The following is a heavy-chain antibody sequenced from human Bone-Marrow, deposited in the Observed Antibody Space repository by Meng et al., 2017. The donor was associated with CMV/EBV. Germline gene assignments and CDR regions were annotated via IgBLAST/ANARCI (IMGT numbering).Heavy chain of an antibody. CDR2: IKGDESEK. J-gene: IGHJ4*02. CDR1: GFTFSDYW. D-gene: IGHD2-2*01. Sequence: GESLKISCAASGFTFSDYWMSWLRQAPGKGLEWVANIKGDESEKFYADSVEGRFTGSRDNAKNSLYLEMNSLRDEDTAVYYCARLTYHKYRVFDSWGQGNLVNVYS. CDR3: ARLTYHKYRVFDS. V-gene: IGHV3-7*01.